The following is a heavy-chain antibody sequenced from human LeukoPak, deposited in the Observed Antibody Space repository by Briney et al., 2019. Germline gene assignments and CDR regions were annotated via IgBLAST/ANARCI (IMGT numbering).Heavy chain of an antibody. D-gene: IGHD2-2*02. J-gene: IGHJ4*02. CDR1: GFTFSSYA. CDR3: ARALYSFDY. V-gene: IGHV3-30-3*01. CDR2: ISYDGSNK. Sequence: GGSLRLSCAASGFTFSSYAMHWVRQAPGKGLEWVAVISYDGSNKYYADSVKGRFTISRDNSKNTLYLQMNSPRAEDTAVYYCARALYSFDYWGQGTLVTVSS.